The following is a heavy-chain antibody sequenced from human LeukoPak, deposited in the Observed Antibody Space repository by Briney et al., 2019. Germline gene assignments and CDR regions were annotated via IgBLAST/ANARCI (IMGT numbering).Heavy chain of an antibody. V-gene: IGHV1-24*01. Sequence: ASVKVSCKVAGYTLSELSMHWVRQAPGKGLEWMGGFDPDDAETISAQKFQDRVTMTEDTSTDTTHMELSSLRSDDTAVYYCATATAGVFDYWGQGTLVTVSS. J-gene: IGHJ4*02. CDR2: FDPDDAET. CDR1: GYTLSELS. CDR3: ATATAGVFDY. D-gene: IGHD6-19*01.